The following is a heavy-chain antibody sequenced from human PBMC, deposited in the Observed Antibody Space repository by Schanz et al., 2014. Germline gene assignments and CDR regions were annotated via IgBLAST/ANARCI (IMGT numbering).Heavy chain of an antibody. V-gene: IGHV3-23*04. CDR3: AKDAPYPFDL. Sequence: EVQLVESGGGLVQPGGSLRLSCAASGFTFSTHAMSWVRQAPGKGLEWVSSISGDHRNTFYADSVKGRFTISRDNSKNTLYLQMNSLRAEDTAIYYCAKDAPYPFDLWGRGTLITDSS. CDR2: ISGDHRNT. J-gene: IGHJ2*01. CDR1: GFTFSTHA.